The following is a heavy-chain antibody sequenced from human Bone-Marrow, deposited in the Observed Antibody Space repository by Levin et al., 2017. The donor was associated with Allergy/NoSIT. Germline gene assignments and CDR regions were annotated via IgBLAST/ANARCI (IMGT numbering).Heavy chain of an antibody. CDR2: IKQDGSEK. D-gene: IGHD6-19*01. CDR1: GFTFSSYW. J-gene: IGHJ4*02. V-gene: IGHV3-7*01. CDR3: ARDLLWGSHFGYSSGWPSFDY. Sequence: GESLKISCAASGFTFSSYWMSWVRQAPGKGLEWVANIKQDGSEKYYVDSVKGRFTISRDNAKNSLYLQMNSLRAEDTAVYYCARDLLWGSHFGYSSGWPSFDYWGQGTLVTVSS.